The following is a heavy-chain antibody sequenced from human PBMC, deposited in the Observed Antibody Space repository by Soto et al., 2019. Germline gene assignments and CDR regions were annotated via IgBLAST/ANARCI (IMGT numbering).Heavy chain of an antibody. CDR3: AREGIAAAVSAFDI. D-gene: IGHD6-13*01. J-gene: IGHJ3*02. CDR1: GFTFSSYW. CDR2: IKQDGSEK. V-gene: IGHV3-7*01. Sequence: EVQLVESGGGLVQPGGSLRLSCAASGFTFSSYWMSWVRQAPGKGLEWVANIKQDGSEKYYVDSVKGRFTISRDNAKNSLYLQMNSLRAEDTAVYYCAREGIAAAVSAFDIWGQGTMVTVSS.